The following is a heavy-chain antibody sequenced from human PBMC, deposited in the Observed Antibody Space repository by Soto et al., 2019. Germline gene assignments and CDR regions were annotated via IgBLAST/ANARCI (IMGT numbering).Heavy chain of an antibody. J-gene: IGHJ6*02. CDR3: ARLSGDHSAFFSYGMDA. V-gene: IGHV3-74*01. D-gene: IGHD2-21*01. CDR1: GFTFCTYW. Sequence: QPWGSLRLSCAASGFTFCTYWINFGRQSPVKGPEWLSGINSDGTISSYADSVKGRFTISRDNARNTLSLQMNSLRADDTAVYYCARLSGDHSAFFSYGMDAWGQGTTVTVSS. CDR2: INSDGTIS.